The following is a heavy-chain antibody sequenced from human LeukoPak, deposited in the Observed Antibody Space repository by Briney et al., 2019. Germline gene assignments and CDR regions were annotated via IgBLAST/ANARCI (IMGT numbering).Heavy chain of an antibody. V-gene: IGHV4-38-2*01. CDR3: ARQGGSYYGY. Sequence: SETLSLTCAVSGYSISSGYYWGWIRQPPGKGLEWIGSIYHSGSTYYNPSLKSRVTISVDTSKNQFSLKMSSVTAADTAVYYCARQGGSYYGYWGQGTLVTVSS. D-gene: IGHD1-26*01. CDR2: IYHSGST. J-gene: IGHJ4*02. CDR1: GYSISSGYY.